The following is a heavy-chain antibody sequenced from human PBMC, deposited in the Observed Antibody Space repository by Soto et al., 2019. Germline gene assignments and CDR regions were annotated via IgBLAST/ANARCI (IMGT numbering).Heavy chain of an antibody. CDR1: GDSISSSNYF. Sequence: SETLSLTCTVSGDSISSSNYFWGWIRQPPGKGLEWIGTIFYSGSTYYNPSLKSRVTISVDMSKNQFSLKLTSVTAADTALYYCARRYGWLYFDYWGQGSLVTVSS. V-gene: IGHV4-39*01. D-gene: IGHD3-10*01. CDR2: IFYSGST. J-gene: IGHJ4*02. CDR3: ARRYGWLYFDY.